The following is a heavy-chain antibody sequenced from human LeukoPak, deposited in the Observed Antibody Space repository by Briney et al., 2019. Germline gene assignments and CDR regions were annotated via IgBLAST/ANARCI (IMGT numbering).Heavy chain of an antibody. CDR1: GYTFTSYD. Sequence: ASVKVSCKASGYTFTSYDINWVRQATGQGLEWMGGMNPNSGNTAYAQKFQGRVTMTRNTSISTAYMELSSLRSEDTAVYYCARVGSDSSSWFTYFDYWGQGTLVTVSS. D-gene: IGHD6-13*01. J-gene: IGHJ4*02. CDR2: MNPNSGNT. CDR3: ARVGSDSSSWFTYFDY. V-gene: IGHV1-8*01.